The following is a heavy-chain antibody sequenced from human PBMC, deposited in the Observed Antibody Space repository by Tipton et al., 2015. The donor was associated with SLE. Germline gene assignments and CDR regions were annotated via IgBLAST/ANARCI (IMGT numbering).Heavy chain of an antibody. CDR1: GFTVSRYY. CDR3: ARAGYSSSRDFDY. V-gene: IGHV3-48*03. D-gene: IGHD6-6*01. CDR2: ISSSGSTI. J-gene: IGHJ4*02. Sequence: GSLRLSCAASGFTVSRYYMSWVRQAPGKGLEWVSYISSSGSTIYYADSVQGRFTISRDNAKNSLYLQMNSLRAEDTAVYYCARAGYSSSRDFDYWGQGTLVTVSS.